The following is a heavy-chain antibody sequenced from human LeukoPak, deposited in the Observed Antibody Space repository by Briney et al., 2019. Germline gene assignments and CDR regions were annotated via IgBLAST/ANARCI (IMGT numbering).Heavy chain of an antibody. J-gene: IGHJ4*02. Sequence: SETLSLTCAVSGGSISSSNWWSWVRQPPGKGLEWIGEIYHSGSTNYNPSLKSRVTISVDKSKNQFSLKLSSVTAADTAVYYCARVEDDSSGCYQESHFDYWGQGTLVTVSS. CDR2: IYHSGST. CDR1: GGSISSSNW. CDR3: ARVEDDSSGCYQESHFDY. V-gene: IGHV4-4*02. D-gene: IGHD3-22*01.